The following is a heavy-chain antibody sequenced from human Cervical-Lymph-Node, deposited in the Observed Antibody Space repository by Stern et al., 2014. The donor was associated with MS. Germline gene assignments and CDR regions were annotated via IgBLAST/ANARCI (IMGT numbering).Heavy chain of an antibody. D-gene: IGHD2-15*01. CDR2: IKQDGSDK. Sequence: EMQLVESGGGLVQPGGSLRLSCTGSGFTLSRHWMSWVRQAPGKGLEWMANIKQDGSDKYYVDSVKGRFTISRDNAKNSLYLQMNSLRVGDTAVYYCATSSNSWDGDYNHYYGLDVWGQGTTVTVSS. J-gene: IGHJ6*02. CDR1: GFTLSRHW. V-gene: IGHV3-7*01. CDR3: ATSSNSWDGDYNHYYGLDV.